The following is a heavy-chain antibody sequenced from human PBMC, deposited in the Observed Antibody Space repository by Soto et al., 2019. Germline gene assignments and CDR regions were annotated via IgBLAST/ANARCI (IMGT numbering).Heavy chain of an antibody. CDR1: GFSFSDSA. V-gene: IGHV3-23*01. CDR3: AKDPSTGPADF. CDR2: ISYHSFGT. J-gene: IGHJ4*02. D-gene: IGHD3-9*01. Sequence: GGSLRLSCVASGFSFSDSAMFWVRQAPGQGLGWVATISYHSFGTHYADSVKCRFTIARDNSKDTVWLQMNGLGAEDTAVYYCAKDPSTGPADFWGQGTLVTVSS.